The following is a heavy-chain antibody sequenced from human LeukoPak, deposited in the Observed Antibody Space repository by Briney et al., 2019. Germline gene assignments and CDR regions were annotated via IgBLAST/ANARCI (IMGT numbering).Heavy chain of an antibody. CDR3: ARDDRRYFDWRRYYYGMDV. D-gene: IGHD3-9*01. CDR1: GYTFTSYY. J-gene: IGHJ6*02. V-gene: IGHV1-46*01. Sequence: GASVKLSCKASGYTFTSYYMHWVRQAPGQGLEWMGIINPSGGSTSYAQKFQGRVTMTRDTSTSTVYMELSSLRSEDTAVYYCARDDRRYFDWRRYYYGMDVWGQGTTVTVSS. CDR2: INPSGGST.